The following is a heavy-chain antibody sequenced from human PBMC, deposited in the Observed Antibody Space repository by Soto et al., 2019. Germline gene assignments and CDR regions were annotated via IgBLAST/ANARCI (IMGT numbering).Heavy chain of an antibody. J-gene: IGHJ3*02. V-gene: IGHV3-53*01. Sequence: GGSLRLSCAVSGFTVSSNYISWVRQAPGKWTEWFSVIYSVSSTYDADSVKGRFTMTKDNSKNALYLQMNRPRAEATDLYSCASGGGGYNSSSLDIWGQGTMVTVSS. CDR2: IYSVSST. D-gene: IGHD5-12*01. CDR1: GFTVSSNY. CDR3: ASGGGGYNSSSLDI.